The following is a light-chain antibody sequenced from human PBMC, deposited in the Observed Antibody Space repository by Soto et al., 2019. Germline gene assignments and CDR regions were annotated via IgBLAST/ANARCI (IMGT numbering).Light chain of an antibody. CDR1: SSSIGSNT. J-gene: IGLJ3*02. CDR2: SNV. V-gene: IGLV1-44*01. Sequence: QPVLTQAPSVSGTPGQRVTISCSGSSSSIGSNTVSWYQQVPGTAPKVLIYSNVQRPSGVPDRFSGSKSGTSASLAIGGLQAEDEADYYCAAWDGSLNGWVLGGGTKVTVL. CDR3: AAWDGSLNGWV.